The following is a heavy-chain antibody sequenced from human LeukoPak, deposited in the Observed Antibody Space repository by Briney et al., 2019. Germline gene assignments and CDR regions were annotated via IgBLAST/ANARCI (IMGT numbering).Heavy chain of an antibody. CDR2: IYSGGST. CDR3: TRDHITSWQIDF. V-gene: IGHV3-53*01. CDR1: GFTVSSNY. Sequence: GGSLRLSCAASGFTVSSNYMSWVRQAPGKGLEWVSVIYSGGSTYYADSVKGRFTISRDNSKNTVSLQMNSLRVEDTAVYYCTRDHITSWQIDFWGQGTMATVSS. J-gene: IGHJ4*02. D-gene: IGHD2-2*01.